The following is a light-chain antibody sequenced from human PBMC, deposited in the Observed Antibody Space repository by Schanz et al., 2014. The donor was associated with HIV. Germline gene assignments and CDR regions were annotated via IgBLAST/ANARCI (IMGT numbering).Light chain of an antibody. Sequence: EIVLTQSPGTLSLYPGERATLSCRASQTVSSSSLAWYQQEPGQSPRLLIYSASSRATGIPDRFSGSGSGTEFTLTISSLQSEDFAVYHCQQYDNWFPLTFGGGTKVEIK. CDR2: SAS. CDR3: QQYDNWFPLT. CDR1: QTVSSSS. V-gene: IGKV3-20*01. J-gene: IGKJ4*01.